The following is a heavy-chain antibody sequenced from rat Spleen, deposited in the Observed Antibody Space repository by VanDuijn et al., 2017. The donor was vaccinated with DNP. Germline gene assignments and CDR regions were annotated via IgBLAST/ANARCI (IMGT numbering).Heavy chain of an antibody. CDR2: ISSDGSST. CDR1: GFTFSDYN. Sequence: EVQLVESGGGLVQPGRSLKLSCAASGFTFSDYNMVWVRQAPKKGLEWVATISSDGSSTYYRDSVKGRFTISRENAQSSLDLQMDSLRSEDTATYYCTTADFWGQGVMVTVSS. V-gene: IGHV5-7*01. J-gene: IGHJ2*01. CDR3: TTADF.